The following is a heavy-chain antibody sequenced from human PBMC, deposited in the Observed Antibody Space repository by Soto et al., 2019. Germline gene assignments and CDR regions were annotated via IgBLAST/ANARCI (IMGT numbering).Heavy chain of an antibody. CDR3: ARDDEYSGNGMDV. CDR1: EFTFSNYG. Sequence: QVQLVESGGGVVQPGRSLRLSCAASEFTFSNYGMHWVRQAPGKGLEWVAVILNDGSNRYHADSVKDRFTISRDNSKNTLYLQMNSLRAEDTAVYYCARDDEYSGNGMDVWGQGTTLTVS. D-gene: IGHD3-10*01. CDR2: ILNDGSNR. J-gene: IGHJ6*02. V-gene: IGHV3-33*01.